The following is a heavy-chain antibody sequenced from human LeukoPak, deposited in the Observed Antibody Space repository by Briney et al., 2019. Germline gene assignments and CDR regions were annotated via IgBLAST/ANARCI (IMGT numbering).Heavy chain of an antibody. V-gene: IGHV4-38-2*02. D-gene: IGHD2/OR15-2a*01. CDR1: GYSISSGYY. CDR2: IYHSGST. CDR3: ASFFTLGLTDY. J-gene: IGHJ4*02. Sequence: SETLSLTCTVSGYSISSGYYWGWIRQPPGKGLEWIGSIYHSGSTYYNPSLKSRVTISVDTSKNQFSLKLSSVTAADTAVYYWASFFTLGLTDYWGQGTLVTVSS.